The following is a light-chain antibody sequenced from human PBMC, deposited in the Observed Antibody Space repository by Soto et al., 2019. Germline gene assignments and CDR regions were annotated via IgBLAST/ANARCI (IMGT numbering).Light chain of an antibody. CDR3: CSHSASIHFV. V-gene: IGLV2-14*03. CDR1: SSDVGGYNF. CDR2: EVL. Sequence: QSALTQPASVSGSPGQSITISCTGTSSDVGGYNFVSWYQQHPGNAPKLIIHEVLNRPSGVSSRFSGSKSGNTASLTISGLQAEDDAVYYCCSHSASIHFVFGGGTKVTVL. J-gene: IGLJ3*02.